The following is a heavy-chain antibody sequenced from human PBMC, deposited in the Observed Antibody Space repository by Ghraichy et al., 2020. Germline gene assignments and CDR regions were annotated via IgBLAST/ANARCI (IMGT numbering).Heavy chain of an antibody. J-gene: IGHJ5*02. V-gene: IGHV4-34*01. D-gene: IGHD6-13*01. CDR1: GGSFSGNY. Sequence: SETLSLTCAVYGGSFSGNYWSWIRQPPGKGREWMGEINHSGSTNYNPSLKSQVTISVDTSKNQFSLKLSSVTAADTAVYYCARGGAAAGTIIKGLNWFDPWGQGTLVTVSS. CDR3: ARGGAAAGTIIKGLNWFDP. CDR2: INHSGST.